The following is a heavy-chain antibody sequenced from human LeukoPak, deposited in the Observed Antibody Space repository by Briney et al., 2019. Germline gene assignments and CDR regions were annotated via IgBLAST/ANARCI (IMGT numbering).Heavy chain of an antibody. CDR2: INSSSSTI. V-gene: IGHV3-48*01. CDR3: ARDSPQALAILHAFDI. CDR1: GFTFSSYT. Sequence: PGGSLRLSCAASGFTFSSYTMNWVRQAPGKGLEWVPQINSSSSTIYYADSVKGRFTISRDNAKNSLYLQMNSLRAEDTAVYYCARDSPQALAILHAFDIWGHGTMVTVSS. D-gene: IGHD5-12*01. J-gene: IGHJ3*02.